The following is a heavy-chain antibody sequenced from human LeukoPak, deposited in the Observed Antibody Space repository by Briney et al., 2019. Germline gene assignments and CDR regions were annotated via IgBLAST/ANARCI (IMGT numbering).Heavy chain of an antibody. V-gene: IGHV4-4*07. D-gene: IGHD3-22*01. CDR3: AREFYYYDSSGDNWFDP. Sequence: ASETLSLTCSVSGVSISSYYWTWIRLPAGKGLEWIGRIYSGGSTNYNSSLKSRVTMSVDTSKNQFSLRLTSVTAADTAVYYCAREFYYYDSSGDNWFDPWGQGTLVTVSS. CDR1: GVSISSYY. CDR2: IYSGGST. J-gene: IGHJ5*02.